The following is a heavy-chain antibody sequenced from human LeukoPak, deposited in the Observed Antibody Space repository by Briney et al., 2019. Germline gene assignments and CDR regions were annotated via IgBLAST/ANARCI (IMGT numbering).Heavy chain of an antibody. CDR2: ISYDGSNK. V-gene: IGHV3-30*04. D-gene: IGHD4-17*01. CDR3: ARDFEDYGDGY. J-gene: IGHJ4*02. Sequence: GGSLRLSCAASGFTFSSYAMHWVRQAPGKGLEWVAVISYDGSNKYYADSVKGRFTISRDNSKNTLYLQMNSLRAEDTAVYYCARDFEDYGDGYWGQGTLVTVSS. CDR1: GFTFSSYA.